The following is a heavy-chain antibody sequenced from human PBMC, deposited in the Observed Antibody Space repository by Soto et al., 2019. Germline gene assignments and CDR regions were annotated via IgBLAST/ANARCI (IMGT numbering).Heavy chain of an antibody. V-gene: IGHV4-34*01. CDR1: SFSGYY. CDR3: ARSYIWGSYRPFDY. CDR2: INHSGST. D-gene: IGHD3-16*02. Sequence: SFSGYYWSWIRQPPGKGLEWIGEINHSGSTNYNPSLKSRVTISVDTSKNQFSLKLSSVTAADTAVYYCARSYIWGSYRPFDYWGQGTLVTV. J-gene: IGHJ4*02.